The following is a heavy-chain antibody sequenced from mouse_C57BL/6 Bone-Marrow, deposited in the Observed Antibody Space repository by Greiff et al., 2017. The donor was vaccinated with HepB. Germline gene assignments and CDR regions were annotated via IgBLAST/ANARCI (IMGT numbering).Heavy chain of an antibody. Sequence: EVKVVESGEGLVKPGGSLKLSCAASGFTFSSYAMSWVRQTPEKRLEWVAYISSGGDYIYYADTVKGRFTISRDNARNTLYLQMSSLKSEDTAMYYCTRDLYGRAWFAYWGQGTLVTVSA. CDR3: TRDLYGRAWFAY. J-gene: IGHJ3*01. CDR1: GFTFSSYA. V-gene: IGHV5-9-1*02. CDR2: ISSGGDYI. D-gene: IGHD1-1*01.